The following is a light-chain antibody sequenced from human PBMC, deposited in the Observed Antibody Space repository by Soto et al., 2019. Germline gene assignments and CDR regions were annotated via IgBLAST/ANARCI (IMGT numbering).Light chain of an antibody. Sequence: EIVMTQSPATLSVSPGKRATLSCRASQSISSYLAWYQQKPGQAPRLLIYAASSRATGIPDRFSGSGSETDFTLTISRLEPEDFAVYFCQQYGTSPWTFGQGTKVDIK. J-gene: IGKJ1*01. CDR1: QSISSY. CDR2: AAS. CDR3: QQYGTSPWT. V-gene: IGKV3-20*01.